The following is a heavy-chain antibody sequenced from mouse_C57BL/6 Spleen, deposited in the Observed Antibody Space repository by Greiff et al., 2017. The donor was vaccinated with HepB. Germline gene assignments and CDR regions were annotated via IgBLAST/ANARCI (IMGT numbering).Heavy chain of an antibody. CDR2: FYPGSGSI. Sequence: QVHVKQSGAELVKPGASVKLSCKASGYTFTEYTIHWVKQRSGQGLEWIGWFYPGSGSIKYNEKFKDKATLTADKSSSTVYMELSRLTSEDSAVYFCARHDRGITTVVATRGYFDVWGTGTTVTVSS. CDR1: GYTFTEYT. J-gene: IGHJ1*03. D-gene: IGHD1-1*01. V-gene: IGHV1-62-2*01. CDR3: ARHDRGITTVVATRGYFDV.